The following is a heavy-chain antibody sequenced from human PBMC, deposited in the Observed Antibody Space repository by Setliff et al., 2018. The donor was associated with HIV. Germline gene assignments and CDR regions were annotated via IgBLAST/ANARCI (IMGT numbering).Heavy chain of an antibody. V-gene: IGHV4-39*01. CDR2: INYRGNT. CDR1: GGSISSSSHY. Sequence: SETLSLTCTVSGGSISSSSHYWGWIRQPPGKGLEWIGSINYRGNTYYNPSLKSRAAISVDTSKNQISLKLSSVTAADTAVYYCASLDGSESPYIYYYYMDVWGEGTAVTVSS. D-gene: IGHD3-10*01. J-gene: IGHJ6*03. CDR3: ASLDGSESPYIYYYYMDV.